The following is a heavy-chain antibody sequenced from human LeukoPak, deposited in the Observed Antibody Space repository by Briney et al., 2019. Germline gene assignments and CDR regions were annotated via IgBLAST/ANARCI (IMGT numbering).Heavy chain of an antibody. CDR3: ARDDRAVARTALGY. CDR2: ISSSSSYI. D-gene: IGHD6-19*01. J-gene: IGHJ4*02. Sequence: PGGSLRLSCAASGFTFSTYNMNWVRQAPGKGLEWVSYISSSSSYIYYADSVKGRFTISRDNAKNSLYLQMNSLRAEDTAVYYCARDDRAVARTALGYWGQGTRVSVSS. CDR1: GFTFSTYN. V-gene: IGHV3-21*01.